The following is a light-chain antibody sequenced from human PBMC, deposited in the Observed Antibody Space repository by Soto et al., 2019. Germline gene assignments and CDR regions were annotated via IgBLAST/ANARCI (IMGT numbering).Light chain of an antibody. CDR1: QSVSSN. CDR3: QQYNNWPPLT. J-gene: IGKJ4*01. Sequence: EIVMTQSPATLSVSPGERATLSCRASQSVSSNLAWYQQKPGQAPRLLIYGASTTATGIPARFSGSGSGTECTLTISSLQSEDFAVYYWQQYNNWPPLTFGGGTKVEIK. V-gene: IGKV3-15*01. CDR2: GAS.